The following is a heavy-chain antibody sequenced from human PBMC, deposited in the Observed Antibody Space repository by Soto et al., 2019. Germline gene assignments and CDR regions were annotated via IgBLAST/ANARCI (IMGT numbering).Heavy chain of an antibody. CDR1: GFTFSNYW. CDR3: ARVKSGSYDWFDP. V-gene: IGHV3-74*01. CDR2: INTDGSRT. Sequence: GGSLRLSCAASGFTFSNYWMHWVRQAPGKGLMWVSRINTDGSRTTYADSVKGRFAISRDNAKNTVYLQMNSLRAEDTAVYYCARVKSGSYDWFDPRGQGTLVTVSS. D-gene: IGHD3-10*01. J-gene: IGHJ5*02.